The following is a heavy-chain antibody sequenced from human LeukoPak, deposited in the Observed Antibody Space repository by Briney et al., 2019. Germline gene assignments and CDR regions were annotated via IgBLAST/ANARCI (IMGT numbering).Heavy chain of an antibody. V-gene: IGHV1-69*04. CDR1: GGTFSSYA. CDR2: IIPILGIA. D-gene: IGHD2-8*01. CDR3: ARAPQLGYCTNGVCQDNWFDP. Sequence: SVKVSCKASGGTFSSYAISWVRQAPGQGLEWMGRIIPILGIANYTQKFQGRVTITADKSTSTAYMELSSLRSEDTAVYYCARAPQLGYCTNGVCQDNWFDPWGQGTLVTVSS. J-gene: IGHJ5*02.